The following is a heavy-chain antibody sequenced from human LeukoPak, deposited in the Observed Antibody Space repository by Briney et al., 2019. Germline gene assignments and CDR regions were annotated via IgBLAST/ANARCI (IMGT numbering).Heavy chain of an antibody. V-gene: IGHV3-23*01. Sequence: GGSLRLSCAASGFTFSSYAMSWVRQAPGRGLEWVSAISGSGGSTYYADSVKGRFTISRDNSKNTLYLQMNSLRAEDTAVYYCAKRPNYYDSSGSGYYFDYWGQGTLVTVSS. D-gene: IGHD3-22*01. CDR3: AKRPNYYDSSGSGYYFDY. CDR1: GFTFSSYA. J-gene: IGHJ4*02. CDR2: ISGSGGST.